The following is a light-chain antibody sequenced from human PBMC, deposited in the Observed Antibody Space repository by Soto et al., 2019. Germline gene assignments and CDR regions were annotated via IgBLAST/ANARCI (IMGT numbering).Light chain of an antibody. V-gene: IGKV3-20*01. J-gene: IGKJ1*01. CDR3: QQYGTSPPT. CDR2: AAS. CDR1: QSVSSNY. Sequence: EIVLTQSPGILSLSPGERATLSCRASQSVSSNYLAWYQQKPGQAPRLLIYAASSRATGIPDRFSGSGSGTDFTLTTSRLEPEDFAVYYCQQYGTSPPTFGQGTKVDNK.